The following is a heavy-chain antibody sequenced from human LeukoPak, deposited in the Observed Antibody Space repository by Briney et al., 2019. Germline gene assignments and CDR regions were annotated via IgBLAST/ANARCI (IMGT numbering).Heavy chain of an antibody. V-gene: IGHV1-2*04. Sequence: EASVKVSCKASGYTFTGYYMHWVRQAPGQGLEWMGWINPNSGGTNYAQKFQGWVTMTRDTSISTAYMELSRLRSDDTAVYYCARDRCSGGSCYSFDYWGQGTLVTVSS. CDR1: GYTFTGYY. J-gene: IGHJ4*02. CDR3: ARDRCSGGSCYSFDY. CDR2: INPNSGGT. D-gene: IGHD2-15*01.